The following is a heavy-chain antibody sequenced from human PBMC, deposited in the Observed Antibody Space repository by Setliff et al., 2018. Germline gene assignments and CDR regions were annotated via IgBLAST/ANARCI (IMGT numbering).Heavy chain of an antibody. D-gene: IGHD3-16*01. CDR2: ISTTGSTE. Sequence: GGSLRLSCVASGFIFSGYEMNWVRQAPGKGLEWISYISTTGSTENYADSVKGRFTVSRDNAENFLYLQMNSLRAEDTAVYYCSRQLGDWGQGTPVTVSS. J-gene: IGHJ4*02. CDR1: GFIFSGYE. V-gene: IGHV3-48*03. CDR3: SRQLGD.